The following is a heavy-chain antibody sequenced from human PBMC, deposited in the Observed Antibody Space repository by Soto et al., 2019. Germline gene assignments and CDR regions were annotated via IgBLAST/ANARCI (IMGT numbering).Heavy chain of an antibody. CDR1: GFTVSSNY. CDR3: ARDYYDSSGYNYYYYGMDV. D-gene: IGHD3-22*01. Sequence: GGSLRLSCAASGFTVSSNYMSWVRQAPGKGLEWVSVIYSGGSTYYADSVKGRFTISRDNSKNTLYLQMNSLRAEDTAVYYCARDYYDSSGYNYYYYGMDVWGQGTTVTVSS. CDR2: IYSGGST. J-gene: IGHJ6*02. V-gene: IGHV3-53*01.